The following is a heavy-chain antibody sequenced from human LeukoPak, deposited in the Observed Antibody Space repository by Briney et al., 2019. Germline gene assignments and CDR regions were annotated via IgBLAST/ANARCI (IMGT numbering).Heavy chain of an antibody. CDR2: IQSSSNTI. Sequence: GSLRLSCAASGFTFSTYSMNWVRQTPGKGLEWVSYIQSSSNTIYYADSVKGRFTISRDNAKNALYLQMNSLKAEDTALYYCARKLKTGTTEGAFDIWGQGTMVTVSS. D-gene: IGHD1-7*01. J-gene: IGHJ3*02. CDR3: ARKLKTGTTEGAFDI. V-gene: IGHV3-48*01. CDR1: GFTFSTYS.